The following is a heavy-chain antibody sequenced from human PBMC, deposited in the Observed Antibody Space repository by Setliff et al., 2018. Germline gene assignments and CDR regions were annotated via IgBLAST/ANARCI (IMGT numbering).Heavy chain of an antibody. V-gene: IGHV3-30*04. J-gene: IGHJ6*03. CDR3: ARNVNPFWSTHYHDFYHMDI. Sequence: GGSLRLSCAASGFTFSSYAMYWVRQAPGKGLEWVAVISYDGSNKYYADSVKGRFTISRDNSKNTLYLQMNSLRAEDTAVYHCARNVNPFWSTHYHDFYHMDIWGKGTTVTVSS. D-gene: IGHD3-3*01. CDR1: GFTFSSYA. CDR2: ISYDGSNK.